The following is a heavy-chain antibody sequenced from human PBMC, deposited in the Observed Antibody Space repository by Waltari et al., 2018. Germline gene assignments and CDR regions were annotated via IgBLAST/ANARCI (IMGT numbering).Heavy chain of an antibody. Sequence: QVQLQESGPGLVKPSETLSLTCTVSGGSISSHYWSWIRPPPGKGMEWIEYIYYSGSSNYNPSLKSRVTISVDTAKNQFSLKLSSVTAADTAVYYCARDPGIAVAGTLRFYYYGMDVWGQGTTVTVSS. CDR1: GGSISSHY. CDR3: ARDPGIAVAGTLRFYYYGMDV. CDR2: IYYSGSS. J-gene: IGHJ6*02. V-gene: IGHV4-59*11. D-gene: IGHD6-19*01.